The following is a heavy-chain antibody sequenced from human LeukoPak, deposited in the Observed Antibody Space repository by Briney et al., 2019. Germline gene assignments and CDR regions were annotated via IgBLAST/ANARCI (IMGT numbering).Heavy chain of an antibody. V-gene: IGHV4-31*03. Sequence: QTLSLTCTVSGGSLSSGGYYWSWRRQHPGRGREGIGYIYYSGSTYYNPSRKSRVTISVNTSKTQFSLKLSSVTAADTAVYYCARVRVVPAAIATYYFDYWGQETLVTVSS. J-gene: IGHJ4*02. CDR3: ARVRVVPAAIATYYFDY. CDR2: IYYSGST. CDR1: GGSLSSGGYY. D-gene: IGHD2-2*02.